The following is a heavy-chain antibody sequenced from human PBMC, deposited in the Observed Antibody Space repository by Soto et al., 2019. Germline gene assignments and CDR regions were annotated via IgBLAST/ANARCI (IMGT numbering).Heavy chain of an antibody. CDR2: IVVGSGNT. J-gene: IGHJ3*02. D-gene: IGHD3-22*01. Sequence: ASVKVSCKASGFTFTSSAVQWVRQARGQRLEWIGWIVVGSGNTNYAQKFQERVTITRDMSTSTAYMELSSLRSEDTAVYYCAANPSHPYYYESSGYPRSFDICGQGTMGTVS. V-gene: IGHV1-58*01. CDR1: GFTFTSSA. CDR3: AANPSHPYYYESSGYPRSFDI.